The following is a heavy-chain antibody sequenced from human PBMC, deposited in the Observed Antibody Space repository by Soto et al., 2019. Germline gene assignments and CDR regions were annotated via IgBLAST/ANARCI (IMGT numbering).Heavy chain of an antibody. V-gene: IGHV1-69*13. CDR2: IIPIFGTA. CDR3: AREEKGGYYDSSGYLVYFQH. D-gene: IGHD3-22*01. J-gene: IGHJ1*01. CDR1: GGTFSSYA. Sequence: GASVKVSCKASGGTFSSYAISWVRQAPGQGLEWMGGIIPIFGTANYAQKFQGRVTITADESTSTAYMELSSLRSEDTAVYYCAREEKGGYYDSSGYLVYFQHWGQGTLVTVSS.